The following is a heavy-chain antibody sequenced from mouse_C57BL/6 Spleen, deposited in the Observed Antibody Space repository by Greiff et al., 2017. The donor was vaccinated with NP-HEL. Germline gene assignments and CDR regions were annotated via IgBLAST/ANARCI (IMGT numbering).Heavy chain of an antibody. Sequence: QVQLQQPGAELVKPGASVKLSCKASGYTFTSYWMQWVKQRPGQGLEWIGEIDPSDSYTNYNQKFTGKATLTVDTSSSTAYMQRSILTSDDSAVCYCARDCSSCCAMDYLGQGTSVTVSS. V-gene: IGHV1-50*01. CDR2: IDPSDSYT. CDR3: ARDCSSCCAMDY. CDR1: GYTFTSYW. J-gene: IGHJ4*01. D-gene: IGHD1-1*01.